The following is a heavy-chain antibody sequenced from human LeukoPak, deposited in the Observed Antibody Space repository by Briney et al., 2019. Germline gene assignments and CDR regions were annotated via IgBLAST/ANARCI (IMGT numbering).Heavy chain of an antibody. CDR1: GDSVSSNSAA. D-gene: IGHD6-13*01. CDR2: TYYRSKWYN. V-gene: IGHV6-1*01. J-gene: IGHJ4*02. CDR3: ARVGGSSWHYFDY. Sequence: SQTLSLTCAISGDSVSSNSAAWNWIRQSPSRGLEWLGRTYYRSKWYNDYAVSVKSRITINPDTSKNQFSLKLSSVTAADTAVYYCARVGGSSWHYFDYWGQGTLVTVSS.